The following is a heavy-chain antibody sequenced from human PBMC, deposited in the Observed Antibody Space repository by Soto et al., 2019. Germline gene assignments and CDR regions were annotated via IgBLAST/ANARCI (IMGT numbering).Heavy chain of an antibody. CDR3: ARATGTMVRGVSDYYYGMDV. J-gene: IGHJ6*02. V-gene: IGHV4-31*03. CDR2: IEYSGST. Sequence: PSETLSLTCTVSGGSISSGGYYWIWIRQHPGKGLEWIGDIEYSGSTYYNPSLKSRVTIAVDTSKNQFSLKLSSVTAADTAVYYCARATGTMVRGVSDYYYGMDVWGQGTTVTVSS. D-gene: IGHD3-10*01. CDR1: GGSISSGGYY.